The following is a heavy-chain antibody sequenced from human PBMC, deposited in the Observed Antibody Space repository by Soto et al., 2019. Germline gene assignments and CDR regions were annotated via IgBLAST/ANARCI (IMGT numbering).Heavy chain of an antibody. CDR3: AKESLEWLTYYYYGMDV. CDR1: GFTFSSYG. J-gene: IGHJ6*02. V-gene: IGHV3-30*18. CDR2: ISYDGSNK. D-gene: IGHD3-3*01. Sequence: GGSLRLSCAASGFTFSSYGMHWVRQAPGKGLEWVAVISYDGSNKYYADSVKGRFTISRDNSKNTLYLQMNSLRAEDTAVYYCAKESLEWLTYYYYGMDVWGQGTTVTVSS.